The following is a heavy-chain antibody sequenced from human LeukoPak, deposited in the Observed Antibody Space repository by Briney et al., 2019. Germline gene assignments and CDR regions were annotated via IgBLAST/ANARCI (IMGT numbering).Heavy chain of an antibody. J-gene: IGHJ4*02. D-gene: IGHD2-2*01. CDR1: GGSISSGSYY. CDR2: IYTSGST. Sequence: PSQTLSLTCTVSGGSISSGSYYRSWIRQPAGKGLEWIGRIYTSGSTNYNPSLKSRVTISVDTSKNQFSLKLSSVTAADTAVYYCASLLGYCSSTSCYDYWGQGTLVTVSS. CDR3: ASLLGYCSSTSCYDY. V-gene: IGHV4-61*02.